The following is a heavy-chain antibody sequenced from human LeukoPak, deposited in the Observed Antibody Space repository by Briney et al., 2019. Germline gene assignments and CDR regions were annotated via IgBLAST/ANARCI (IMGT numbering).Heavy chain of an antibody. J-gene: IGHJ3*02. CDR2: IYYSGST. CDR3: ARTPSGYSSGWYFDI. CDR1: GGSISSGDYY. D-gene: IGHD6-19*01. Sequence: PSETLSLTCTVSGGSISSGDYYWSWIRQPPGKGLEWIGYIYYSGSTNYNPSLKSRVTISVDTSKNQFSLKLSSVTAADTAVYYCARTPSGYSSGWYFDIWGQGTMVTVSS. V-gene: IGHV4-61*08.